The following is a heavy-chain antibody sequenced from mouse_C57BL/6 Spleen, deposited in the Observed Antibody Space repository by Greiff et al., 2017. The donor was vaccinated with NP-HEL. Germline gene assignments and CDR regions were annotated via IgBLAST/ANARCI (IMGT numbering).Heavy chain of an antibody. J-gene: IGHJ2*01. CDR1: GYTFTSYW. Sequence: QVQLQQPGAELVRPGSSVKLSCKASGYTFTSYWMHWVKQRPIQGLEWIGNIDPSDSETHYNQKFKDKATLTVDKSSSTAYMQLSSLTSEDSAVYYFARGTITTVVATDYWGQGTTLTVSS. D-gene: IGHD1-1*01. CDR3: ARGTITTVVATDY. V-gene: IGHV1-52*01. CDR2: IDPSDSET.